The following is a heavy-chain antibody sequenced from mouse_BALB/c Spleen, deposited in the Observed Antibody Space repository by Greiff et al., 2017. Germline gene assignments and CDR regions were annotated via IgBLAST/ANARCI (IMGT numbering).Heavy chain of an antibody. J-gene: IGHJ2*01. CDR1: GYSLTSYS. CDR3: AREITSNYVDY. D-gene: IGHD1-1*01. V-gene: IGHV2-9*02. CDR2: IWAGGST. Sequence: VKLMESGPGLVAPSQSLSITCTVSGYSLTSYSVHWVRQPPGKGLEWLGVIWAGGSTNYNSALMSRLSISKDNSKSQVFLKMNSLQTDDTAMYYCAREITSNYVDYWGQGTTLTVSS.